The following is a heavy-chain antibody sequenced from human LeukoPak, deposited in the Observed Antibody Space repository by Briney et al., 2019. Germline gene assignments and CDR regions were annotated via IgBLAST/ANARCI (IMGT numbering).Heavy chain of an antibody. CDR1: GFTFSSYG. J-gene: IGHJ4*02. D-gene: IGHD5-18*01. CDR2: IWYDGSNK. CDR3: ARDRTAMVTVGDY. V-gene: IGHV3-33*01. Sequence: GGSLRLSCAASGFTFSSYGMHWVRQAPGKGLEWVAVIWYDGSNKYYAESVKGRFTISRDNSKNTLYLQMNSLRAEDTAVYYCARDRTAMVTVGDYWGQGTLVTVSS.